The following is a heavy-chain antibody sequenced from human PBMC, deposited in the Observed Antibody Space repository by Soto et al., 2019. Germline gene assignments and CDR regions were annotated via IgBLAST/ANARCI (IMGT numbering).Heavy chain of an antibody. CDR1: GFTFSSYA. CDR2: ISGSGGST. V-gene: IGHV3-23*01. Sequence: GGSLRLSCAASGFTFSSYAMSWVRQAPGKGLEWVSAISGSGGSTYYADSVKGRFTISRDNSKNTLYLQMNSLRAEDTAVYYCAKQGSIAARPGYYYMDVWGKGTTVTVSS. J-gene: IGHJ6*03. D-gene: IGHD6-6*01. CDR3: AKQGSIAARPGYYYMDV.